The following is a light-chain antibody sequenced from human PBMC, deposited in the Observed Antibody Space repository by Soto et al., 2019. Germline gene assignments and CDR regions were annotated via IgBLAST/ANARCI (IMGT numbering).Light chain of an antibody. CDR2: DVS. CDR1: SSDVGGYNY. Sequence: QSALTQPRSVSGSPGQSVTISCTGTSSDVGGYNYVSWYQQHPGKAPKLRIYDVSKRPSGVPDRFSGSKSANTASLIISGLQAEDEADYYCCSYAGTYTWVFGGGTKVTVL. J-gene: IGLJ3*02. CDR3: CSYAGTYTWV. V-gene: IGLV2-11*01.